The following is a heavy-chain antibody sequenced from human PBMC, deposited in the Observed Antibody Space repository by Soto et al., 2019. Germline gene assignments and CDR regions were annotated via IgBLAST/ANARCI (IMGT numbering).Heavy chain of an antibody. CDR2: IWYDGSNK. V-gene: IGHV3-33*01. Sequence: GGSLSLSCAASGFTFSSYGMHWVRQAPGKGLEWVAVIWYDGSNKYYADSVKGRFTISRDNSKNTLYLQMNSLRAEDTAVYYCARQLWFGELPDLFDYWGQGTLVTVSS. D-gene: IGHD3-10*01. J-gene: IGHJ4*02. CDR3: ARQLWFGELPDLFDY. CDR1: GFTFSSYG.